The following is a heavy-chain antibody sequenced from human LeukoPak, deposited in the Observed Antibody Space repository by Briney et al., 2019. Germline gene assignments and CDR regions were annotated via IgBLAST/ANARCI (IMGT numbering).Heavy chain of an antibody. D-gene: IGHD3-10*01. CDR2: ISAYNGNT. CDR3: GIGENTGTLDY. J-gene: IGHJ4*02. V-gene: IGHV1-18*01. CDR1: GYTFTSYG. Sequence: ASVKVSCKASGYTFTSYGISWVRQAPGQGLEWMGWISAYNGNTNHAQKLQGRVTMTTDTSTSTAYMELRSLRSDDTAVYYCGIGENTGTLDYWGQGTLVTVSS.